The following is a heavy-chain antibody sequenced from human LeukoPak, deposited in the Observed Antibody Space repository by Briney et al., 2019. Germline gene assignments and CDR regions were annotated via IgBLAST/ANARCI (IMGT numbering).Heavy chain of an antibody. V-gene: IGHV1-18*01. CDR1: GYTFTSYG. Sequence: ASVKVSCKASGYTFTSYGISWVRQAPGQGLEWMGWISAYNGNTNYAQKLQGRVTMTTDTSTSTAYMDLRSLRSDDTAVYYCARAATYYYYYYYMDVWGKGTTVTVSS. CDR2: ISAYNGNT. D-gene: IGHD2-15*01. CDR3: ARAATYYYYYYYMDV. J-gene: IGHJ6*03.